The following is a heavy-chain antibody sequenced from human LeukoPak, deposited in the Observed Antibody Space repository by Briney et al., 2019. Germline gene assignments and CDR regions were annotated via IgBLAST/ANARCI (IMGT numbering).Heavy chain of an antibody. V-gene: IGHV1-69*01. D-gene: IGHD3/OR15-3a*01. CDR3: ARDRLEGLALDHGAFDI. CDR2: IILIFGTA. Sequence: VASLKVSCKASGGTFSSYAISWVRQAPGQGLEWMGGIILIFGTANYAQKFQGRVTITADESTSTAYMELSSLRSEDTAVYYCARDRLEGLALDHGAFDIWGQGTMVTVSS. J-gene: IGHJ3*02. CDR1: GGTFSSYA.